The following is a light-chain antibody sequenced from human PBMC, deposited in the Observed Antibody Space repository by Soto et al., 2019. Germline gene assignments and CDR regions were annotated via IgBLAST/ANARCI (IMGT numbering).Light chain of an antibody. CDR2: KAS. J-gene: IGKJ1*01. CDR1: QNIERW. CDR3: QHYNSYSEA. Sequence: DIQMTQSPSTLSASVGDRVTITCRASQNIERWLAWYQQKPGKAPKLLIYKASTLKSGAPSRFSGSGSGTEFTLTISSLQPDDFATYYCQHYNSYSEAFGQGTKVDIK. V-gene: IGKV1-5*03.